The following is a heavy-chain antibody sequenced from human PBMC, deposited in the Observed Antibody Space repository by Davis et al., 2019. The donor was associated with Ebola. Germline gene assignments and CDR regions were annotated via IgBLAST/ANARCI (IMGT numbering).Heavy chain of an antibody. D-gene: IGHD3-10*01. J-gene: IGHJ4*02. CDR3: ARDGRYYGSGSYYNRYYFDY. CDR1: GFTFSSYW. Sequence: GESLKISCAASGFTFSSYWMSWVRQAPGKGLEWVANIKQDGSEKYYVDSVKGRFTISRDNAKNSLYLQMNSLRAEDTALYYCARDGRYYGSGSYYNRYYFDYWGQGTLVTVSS. CDR2: IKQDGSEK. V-gene: IGHV3-7*03.